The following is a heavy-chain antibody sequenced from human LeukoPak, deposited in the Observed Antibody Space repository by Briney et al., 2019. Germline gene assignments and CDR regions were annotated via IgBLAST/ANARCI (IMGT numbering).Heavy chain of an antibody. J-gene: IGHJ5*02. CDR2: IYYSGST. D-gene: IGHD6-19*01. V-gene: IGHV4-39*01. CDR1: GGSISSSSYY. Sequence: SETLSLTCTVSGGSISSSSYYWGWIRQPPGKGLEWIGSIYYSGSTYYNPSLKSRVTISVDTSKNQFSLKLSSVTAADTAVYYCARHPAIGGWYRAWGQGTLVTVYS. CDR3: ARHPAIGGWYRA.